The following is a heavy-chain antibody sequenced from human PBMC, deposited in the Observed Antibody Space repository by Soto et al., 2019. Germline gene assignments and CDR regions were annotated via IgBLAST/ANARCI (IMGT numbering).Heavy chain of an antibody. CDR3: IRGGSPYYYDY. J-gene: IGHJ4*02. V-gene: IGHV3-73*01. CDR2: ILSKAGNYAT. CDR1: GFIFSGSA. Sequence: EVQLVESGGGLVQPGGSLKLSWAASGFIFSGSAVHWVRQASGKGRGWVGRILSKAGNYATAYPASMKGRFTISRDDSENTAFLQMNSLKTEDTAVYYCIRGGSPYYYDYWGQGTLVAVSS.